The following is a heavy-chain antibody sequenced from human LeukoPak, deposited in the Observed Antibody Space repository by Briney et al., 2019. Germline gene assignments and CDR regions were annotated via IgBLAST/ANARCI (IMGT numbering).Heavy chain of an antibody. CDR1: GYTFTSYD. CDR2: MNPNSGNT. Sequence: ASVKVSCKASGYTFTSYDINWVRQATGQGLEWMGWMNPNSGNTGYAQKFQGRVTMTRNTSISTAYMELSSLRSEDTAVYYCARMARDDFDWSLGDYMDVWGKGTTVTVSS. CDR3: ARMARDDFDWSLGDYMDV. D-gene: IGHD3-9*01. J-gene: IGHJ6*03. V-gene: IGHV1-8*01.